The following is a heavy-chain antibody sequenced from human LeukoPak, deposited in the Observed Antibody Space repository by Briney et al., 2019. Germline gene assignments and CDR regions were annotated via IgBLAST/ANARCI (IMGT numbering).Heavy chain of an antibody. J-gene: IGHJ5*02. D-gene: IGHD3-10*01. Sequence: GASVKVSCKASGYTFTSYDINWVRQATGQGLEWMGWMNPNSGNTGYAQKFQGRVTMTRNTSISTAYMELSSLRSEDTAVYYCARASLWFGELYTAWGQGTLVTVSS. CDR3: ARASLWFGELYTA. CDR2: MNPNSGNT. V-gene: IGHV1-8*01. CDR1: GYTFTSYD.